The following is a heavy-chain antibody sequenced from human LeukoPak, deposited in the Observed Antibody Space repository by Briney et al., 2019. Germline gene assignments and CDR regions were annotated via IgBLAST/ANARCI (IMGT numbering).Heavy chain of an antibody. CDR2: INTNSGGT. Sequence: ASVKVSCKASGYTFTGYYMHWVRQAPGQGLEWMGWINTNSGGTNYAQKFQGRVTMTRDTSISTAYMELSRLRSDDTAVYYCARVPHPITMVRGVIIWFDPWGQGTLVTVSS. D-gene: IGHD3-10*01. V-gene: IGHV1-2*02. CDR3: ARVPHPITMVRGVIIWFDP. CDR1: GYTFTGYY. J-gene: IGHJ5*02.